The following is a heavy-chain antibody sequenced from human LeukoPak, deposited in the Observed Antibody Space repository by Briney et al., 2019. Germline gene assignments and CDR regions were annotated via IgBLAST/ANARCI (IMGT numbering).Heavy chain of an antibody. Sequence: PGGSLRLSCVSCLFTFSSLWMHWVRQAPGKGLVWVSRINNDEITTTYAHSVKERFTISRDNAKNTLYLQMNSLRAEDTAIYYCARGGPGTGMDYWGQGALVTASS. V-gene: IGHV3-74*01. CDR3: ARGGPGTGMDY. D-gene: IGHD1-1*01. CDR2: INNDEITT. J-gene: IGHJ4*02. CDR1: LFTFSSLW.